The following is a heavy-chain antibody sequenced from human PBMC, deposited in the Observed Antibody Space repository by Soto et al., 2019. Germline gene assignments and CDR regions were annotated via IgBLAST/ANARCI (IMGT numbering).Heavy chain of an antibody. V-gene: IGHV3-23*01. CDR3: AKDNSPYSGYNSFDY. D-gene: IGHD5-12*01. Sequence: EVRLLESGGGLIQPGGSLRLSCAASGFTFSSYVMSWVRQAPGTGLEWVSGISGSGTNTYYADSVKGRFTISRDNSKNTLYLQMTSLRAEDKAEYYCAKDNSPYSGYNSFDYWGEGNLVTVSS. CDR1: GFTFSSYV. J-gene: IGHJ4*02. CDR2: ISGSGTNT.